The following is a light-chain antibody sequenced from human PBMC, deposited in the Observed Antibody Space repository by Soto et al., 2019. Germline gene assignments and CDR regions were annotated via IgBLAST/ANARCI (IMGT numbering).Light chain of an antibody. CDR3: RHRYDSPPT. J-gene: IGKJ4*02. V-gene: IGKV1-39*01. CDR2: GAS. Sequence: DIQMTQSPSTLSASVGDRVTITCRASQTINNYLNWYQQKPGKAPKCLIYGASSLQSGVSSRFSGRGSGTDYTLTIRSLRREYFATYFCRHRYDSPPTVGGGTNVELK. CDR1: QTINNY.